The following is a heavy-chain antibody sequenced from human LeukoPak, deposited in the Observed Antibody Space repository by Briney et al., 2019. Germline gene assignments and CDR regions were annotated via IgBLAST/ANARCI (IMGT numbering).Heavy chain of an antibody. CDR1: GFTFDDYG. CDR3: ARVNSMATPNYFDY. CDR2: INWNGGST. V-gene: IGHV3-20*04. D-gene: IGHD5-24*01. Sequence: GGSLRLSCAASGFTFDDYGMSWVRQAPGKGLEWVSGINWNGGSTGYADSVKGRFTISRDNAKNSLYLQMNSLRAEDTAVYYCARVNSMATPNYFDYWGQGTLVTVSS. J-gene: IGHJ4*02.